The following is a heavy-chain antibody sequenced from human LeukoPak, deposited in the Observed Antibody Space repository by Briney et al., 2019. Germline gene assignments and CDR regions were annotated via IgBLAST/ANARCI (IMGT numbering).Heavy chain of an antibody. CDR2: IIPIFGTA. J-gene: IGHJ3*02. V-gene: IGHV1-69*05. CDR3: ARAYGGNSVDAFDI. CDR1: GGTFSSYA. Sequence: SSVKVSCKASGGTFSSYAISWLRQAPGQGLEWMGGIIPIFGTANYAQKFQGRVTITTDESTSTAYMELSSLRSEDTAVYYCARAYGGNSVDAFDIWGQGTMVTVSS. D-gene: IGHD4-23*01.